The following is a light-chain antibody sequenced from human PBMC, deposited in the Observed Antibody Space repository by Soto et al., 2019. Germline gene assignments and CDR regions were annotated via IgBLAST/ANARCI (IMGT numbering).Light chain of an antibody. CDR1: SIGSKS. J-gene: IGLJ1*01. Sequence: SYDLTQPPSVSVAPGQTARITCEGDSIGSKSVHWYQQRPGQAPVLVVYDDSGRPSGIPERFSGSNSGNTASLTLSRVGAGDEADYYCQVWIGTSDHTGVVGPGTKV. V-gene: IGLV3-21*02. CDR2: DDS. CDR3: QVWIGTSDHTGV.